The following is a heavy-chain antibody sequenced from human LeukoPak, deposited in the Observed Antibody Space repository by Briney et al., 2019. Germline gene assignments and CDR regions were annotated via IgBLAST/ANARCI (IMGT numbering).Heavy chain of an antibody. CDR1: GFTFSSYS. CDR3: ARDKSICQRLYLIVVPASMFGVSGLDP. V-gene: IGHV3-21*05. J-gene: IGHJ5*02. D-gene: IGHD2-2*01. Sequence: GGSLRLSCAASGFTFSSYSMNWVRQAPGKGLEWVSYISSSSSYIYYADSVKGRFTISRDNAKNSLYLQMNSLRAEDTAVYYCARDKSICQRLYLIVVPASMFGVSGLDPWPRETLVTVS. CDR2: ISSSSSYI.